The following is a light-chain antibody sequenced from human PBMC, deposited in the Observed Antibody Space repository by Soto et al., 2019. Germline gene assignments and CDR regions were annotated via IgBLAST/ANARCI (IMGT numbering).Light chain of an antibody. Sequence: EIVLTQSPGTLSLSPGERATLSCRASQSLSTNYLAWYQRKPGQAPRLLIYGASSRATDIPHRFSGRGSGTDFTLTITRLEPEDFAVYYCQQYGDSPPTFGQGTKVEIK. CDR1: QSLSTNY. CDR2: GAS. J-gene: IGKJ1*01. V-gene: IGKV3-20*01. CDR3: QQYGDSPPT.